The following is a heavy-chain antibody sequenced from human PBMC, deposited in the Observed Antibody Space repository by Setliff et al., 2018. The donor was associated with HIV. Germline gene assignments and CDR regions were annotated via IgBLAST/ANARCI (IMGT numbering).Heavy chain of an antibody. J-gene: IGHJ4*02. D-gene: IGHD3-22*01. CDR3: ARQAIFGYYDSSGYLDY. CDR1: GGSISSGSYY. CDR2: IYYSGST. V-gene: IGHV4-39*01. Sequence: SETLSLTCTVSGGSISSGSYYWGWIRQPPGKGLEWIGSIYYSGSTYYNPSLQSRVTISVDTAKNLFSLRLSSVTALDTAVYYCARQAIFGYYDSSGYLDYWGQGTLVTSPQ.